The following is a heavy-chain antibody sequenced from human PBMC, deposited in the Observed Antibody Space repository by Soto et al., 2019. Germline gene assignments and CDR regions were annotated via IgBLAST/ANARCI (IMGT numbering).Heavy chain of an antibody. V-gene: IGHV1-69*13. CDR1: GGTFSSYA. CDR3: SHLTNYYFGY. Sequence: SVKVSCKASGGTFSSYAISWVRQAPGQGLEWMGGIIPIFGTANYAQKFQGRVTITADESTSTAYMELSSLRSEDTAVYYCSHLTNYYFGYWGQGTLVTVSS. CDR2: IIPIFGTA. D-gene: IGHD1-1*01. J-gene: IGHJ4*02.